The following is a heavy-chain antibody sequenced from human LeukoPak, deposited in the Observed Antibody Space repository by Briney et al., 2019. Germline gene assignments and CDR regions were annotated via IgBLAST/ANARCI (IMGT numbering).Heavy chain of an antibody. CDR3: ARDRSSGDAFDI. D-gene: IGHD6-19*01. J-gene: IGHJ3*02. CDR1: GFTFSGSA. V-gene: IGHV3-73*01. Sequence: GGSLRLSCAASGFTFSGSAMHWVRQAFGKGLEWVGRIRSKANSYATAYAASVKGRFTISRGDSKNTAYLQMNSLKTEDTAVYYCARDRSSGDAFDIRGQGTMVTVSS. CDR2: IRSKANSYAT.